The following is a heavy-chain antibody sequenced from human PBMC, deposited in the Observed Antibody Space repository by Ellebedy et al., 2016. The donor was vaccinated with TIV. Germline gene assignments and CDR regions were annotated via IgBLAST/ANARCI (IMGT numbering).Heavy chain of an antibody. CDR2: FYYSSRT. J-gene: IGHJ4*02. Sequence: SETLSLXCTLSGGSISRSHWHWIRQPPGKGLEWIGYFYYSSRTNFNPSLESRATISVDTSKNQFSLKLSSVTPADTAVYYCARDSGNYYLNYWGQGILVTVSS. V-gene: IGHV4-59*01. CDR3: ARDSGNYYLNY. CDR1: GGSISRSH. D-gene: IGHD1-26*01.